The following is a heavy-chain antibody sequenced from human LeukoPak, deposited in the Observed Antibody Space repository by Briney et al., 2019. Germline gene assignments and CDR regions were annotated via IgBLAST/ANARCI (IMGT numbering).Heavy chain of an antibody. J-gene: IGHJ4*02. CDR2: INQDGSEK. CDR1: GFTFNRKW. Sequence: PGGSLRLSCAASGFTFNRKWMTWVRQAPGKGLEWVANINQDGSEKYYVDSVKGRFTISRDNAKSSLYLEMSGLRLEDTAVYYCADPPSDYWGQGTLVAVSS. CDR3: ADPPSDY. V-gene: IGHV3-7*01.